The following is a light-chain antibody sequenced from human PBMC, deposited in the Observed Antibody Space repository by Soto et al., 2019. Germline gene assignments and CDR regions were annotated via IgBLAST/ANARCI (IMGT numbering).Light chain of an antibody. Sequence: QSVLTQPPSVSAAPGQKVTISCSGSSSNIGNNYVSWYQQLPGTAPKLLIYENNKRPSGIPDRFSGSKSGTSATLGITGLQTGDEADYYCGTWDSSLSALVFGRGTQLTVL. CDR3: GTWDSSLSALV. J-gene: IGLJ2*01. CDR2: ENN. CDR1: SSNIGNNY. V-gene: IGLV1-51*02.